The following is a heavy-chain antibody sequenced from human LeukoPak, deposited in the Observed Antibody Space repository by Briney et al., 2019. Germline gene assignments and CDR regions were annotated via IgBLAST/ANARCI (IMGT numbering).Heavy chain of an antibody. V-gene: IGHV3-23*01. CDR3: AKQLGYCSDGSCYFPY. CDR1: GFTFSSSA. Sequence: GGSLRLSCAASGFTFSSSAISWVRQAPGKGLEWVSAISNNGGYTYCADSVQGRFTISRDNSKSTLCLQMNSLRAEDTAVYYCAKQLGYCSDGSCYFPYWGQGTLVTVFS. J-gene: IGHJ4*02. D-gene: IGHD2-15*01. CDR2: ISNNGGYT.